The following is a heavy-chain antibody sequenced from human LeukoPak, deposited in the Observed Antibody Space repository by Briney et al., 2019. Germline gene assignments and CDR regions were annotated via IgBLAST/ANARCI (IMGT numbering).Heavy chain of an antibody. D-gene: IGHD3-10*01. J-gene: IGHJ4*02. CDR1: EFTFSRYA. CDR3: AKVAYYCGSGSYYKSPLDY. CDR2: ISGSSDST. Sequence: GGSLRLSCVASEFTFSRYAMSWVRQAPGKGPEWVSVISGSSDSTYYADAVKGRFTISRDNSRNTLYLQMNRLRAEDTGLYYCAKVAYYCGSGSYYKSPLDYWGQGTLVTVSS. V-gene: IGHV3-23*01.